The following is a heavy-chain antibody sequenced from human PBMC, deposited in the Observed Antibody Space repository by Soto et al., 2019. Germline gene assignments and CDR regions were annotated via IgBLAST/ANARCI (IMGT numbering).Heavy chain of an antibody. Sequence: SETLSLTCTVSGGSISSYYWSWIRQPPGKGLEWIGYIYYTGSTNYNPSLKSRVTISVDTSKSQFSLKLSSVTAADTAVYYCARRYSDSSGYHSLDYWGQGTLVTVSS. D-gene: IGHD3-22*01. J-gene: IGHJ4*02. CDR3: ARRYSDSSGYHSLDY. CDR1: GGSISSYY. CDR2: IYYTGST. V-gene: IGHV4-59*08.